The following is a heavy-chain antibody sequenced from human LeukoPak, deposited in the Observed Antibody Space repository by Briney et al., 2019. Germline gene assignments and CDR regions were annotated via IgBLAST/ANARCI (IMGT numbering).Heavy chain of an antibody. Sequence: PSQTLSLTCTVSGGSISRGDYYWSWIRQPPGKGLGWSGYIYYNGSTYYNPSRKSRVTISVNTSKNQFSLKLSSVTAADTAVYYCARYHYYDSSGYTYYFDYWGQGTLVTVSS. CDR2: IYYNGST. V-gene: IGHV4-30-4*08. J-gene: IGHJ4*02. CDR3: ARYHYYDSSGYTYYFDY. D-gene: IGHD3-22*01. CDR1: GGSISRGDYY.